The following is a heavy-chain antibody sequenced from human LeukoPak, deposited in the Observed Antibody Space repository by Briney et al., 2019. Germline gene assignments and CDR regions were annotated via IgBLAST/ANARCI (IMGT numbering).Heavy chain of an antibody. CDR3: AKGRSVAARHFDY. V-gene: IGHV3-30*02. CDR1: GFTFSSYG. D-gene: IGHD6-6*01. J-gene: IGHJ4*02. Sequence: GGSLRLSCATSGFTFSSYGMYWVRQAPGKGLEWVAFIRYDGSNKYYADSVKGRFTISRDNSKNTLYLQMNSLRAEDTAVYYCAKGRSVAARHFDYWGQGTLVTVSS. CDR2: IRYDGSNK.